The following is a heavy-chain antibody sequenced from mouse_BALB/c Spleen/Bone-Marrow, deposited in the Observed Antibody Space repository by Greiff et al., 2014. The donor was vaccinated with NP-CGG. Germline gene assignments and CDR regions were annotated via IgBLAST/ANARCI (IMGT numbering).Heavy chain of an antibody. Sequence: EVQLQESGGGLVQPGGSRKLSCAASGFTFSSFGMHWVRQAPEKGLEWVAYISSGSSTIYYADTVKGRFTISRDNPKNILFLQMTSLRSEDTAMYYCARSRFPDYGSSPFDYWGQGTTLTVSS. CDR1: GFTFSSFG. CDR3: ARSRFPDYGSSPFDY. V-gene: IGHV5-17*02. CDR2: ISSGSSTI. J-gene: IGHJ2*01. D-gene: IGHD1-1*01.